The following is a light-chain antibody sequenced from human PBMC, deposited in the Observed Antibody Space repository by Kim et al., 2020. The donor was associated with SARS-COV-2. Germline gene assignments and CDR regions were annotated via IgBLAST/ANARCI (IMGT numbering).Light chain of an antibody. CDR2: AAS. CDR1: QGISSW. Sequence: DIQMTQSPSSVSASVGDRVTITCRASQGISSWLVWYQQKPWKAPKVLIYAASSLQSGVPSRFSGSGFGTDFTLTISSLQPEDFATYYCQQANSFPRTFGPGTKVDIK. V-gene: IGKV1-12*01. J-gene: IGKJ3*01. CDR3: QQANSFPRT.